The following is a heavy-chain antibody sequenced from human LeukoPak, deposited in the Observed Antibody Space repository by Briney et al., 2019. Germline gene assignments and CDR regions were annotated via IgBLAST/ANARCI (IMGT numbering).Heavy chain of an antibody. V-gene: IGHV3-66*01. CDR1: GFTVSSSY. CDR2: IYSGGST. D-gene: IGHD3-22*01. CDR3: ASSGYDSSGYYH. J-gene: IGHJ5*02. Sequence: GGSLRLSCAASGFTVSSSYMSWVRQAPGKGLEWASVIYSGGSTYYADSVKGRFTISRDNSKNTLYLQMNSLRAEDTAVYYCASSGYDSSGYYHWGQGTLVTVSS.